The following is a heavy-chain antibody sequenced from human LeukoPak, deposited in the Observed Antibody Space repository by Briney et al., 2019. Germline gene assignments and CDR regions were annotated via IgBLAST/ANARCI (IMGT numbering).Heavy chain of an antibody. CDR1: GFTFSSYG. CDR3: ARDPSNFYYYYYMDV. D-gene: IGHD4/OR15-4a*01. V-gene: IGHV3-20*04. CDR2: INWNGGST. Sequence: PGGSLRLSCAASGFTFSSYGMHWVRQAPGKGLEWVSGINWNGGSTGYADSVKGRFTISRDNAKNSLYLQMNSLRAEDTALYYCARDPSNFYYYYYMDVWGKGTTVSVSS. J-gene: IGHJ6*03.